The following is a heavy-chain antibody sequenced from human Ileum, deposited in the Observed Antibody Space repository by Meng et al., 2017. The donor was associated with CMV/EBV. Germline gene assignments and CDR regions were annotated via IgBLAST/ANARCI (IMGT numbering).Heavy chain of an antibody. CDR2: IYYSGST. V-gene: IGHV4-39*06. Sequence: SETLSLTCTVSGGSISSSSYYWGWIRQPPGKGLEWIGSIYYSGSTYYNPSLESRVTISVDTSKNPFTLKLSSLTAPDTALYYCARDYYCIRDSCYSDYWGQGTLVTVSS. CDR1: GGSISSSSYY. D-gene: IGHD2-2*02. CDR3: ARDYYCIRDSCYSDY. J-gene: IGHJ4*02.